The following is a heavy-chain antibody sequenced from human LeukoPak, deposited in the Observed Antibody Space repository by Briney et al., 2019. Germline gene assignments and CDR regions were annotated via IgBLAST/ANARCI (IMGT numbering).Heavy chain of an antibody. CDR3: AKDSHAFKYDFWSGFDY. J-gene: IGHJ4*02. Sequence: GGSLRLSCAASGFTFDDYAMHWVRQAPGKGLEWDSLISWDGGSTYYADSVKGRFTISRDNSKNSLYLQMNSLRAEDTALYYCAKDSHAFKYDFWSGFDYWGQGTLVTVSS. CDR2: ISWDGGST. V-gene: IGHV3-43D*04. CDR1: GFTFDDYA. D-gene: IGHD3-3*01.